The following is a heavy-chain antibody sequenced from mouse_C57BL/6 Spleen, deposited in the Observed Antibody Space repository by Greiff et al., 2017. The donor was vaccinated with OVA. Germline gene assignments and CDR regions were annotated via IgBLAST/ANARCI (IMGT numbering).Heavy chain of an antibody. CDR1: GYTFTDYY. Sequence: QVHVKQSGAELVKPGASVKISCKASGYTFTDYYINWVKQRPGQGLEWIGKIGPGSGSTYYNEKFKGKATLTADKSSSTAYMQLSSLTSEDSAVYFCARTMVTTRGYYYAMDYWGQGTSVTVSS. CDR2: IGPGSGST. J-gene: IGHJ4*01. D-gene: IGHD2-2*01. CDR3: ARTMVTTRGYYYAMDY. V-gene: IGHV1-77*01.